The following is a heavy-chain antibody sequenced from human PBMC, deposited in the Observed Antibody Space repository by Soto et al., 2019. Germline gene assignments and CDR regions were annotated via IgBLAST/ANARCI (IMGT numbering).Heavy chain of an antibody. V-gene: IGHV1-2*04. D-gene: IGHD3-3*01. CDR3: AREPPITIFGVVINGEYRMEV. CDR1: GYTFTGYY. CDR2: INPNSGGT. J-gene: IGHJ6*02. Sequence: ASVKVSCKASGYTFTGYYMHWVGQAPGQGREWMGWINPNSGGTNYAQKFQGWVTMTGDTSISTAYMELSRLRSDDTAVYYCAREPPITIFGVVINGEYRMEVMGHATTV.